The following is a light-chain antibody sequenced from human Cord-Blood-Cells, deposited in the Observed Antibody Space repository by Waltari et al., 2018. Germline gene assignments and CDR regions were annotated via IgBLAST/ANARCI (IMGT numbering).Light chain of an antibody. J-gene: IGLJ2*01. CDR3: CSYAGSSPHVV. V-gene: IGLV2-23*01. Sequence: QSALTQPASVSGSPGQSITISCTGTSSDVGSYNLVSWYQQHPGKAPKLMIYEGSKRPSGVSNRVSGSKSGNTASLTISGLQAEDEADYYCCSYAGSSPHVVFGGGTKLTVL. CDR2: EGS. CDR1: SSDVGSYNL.